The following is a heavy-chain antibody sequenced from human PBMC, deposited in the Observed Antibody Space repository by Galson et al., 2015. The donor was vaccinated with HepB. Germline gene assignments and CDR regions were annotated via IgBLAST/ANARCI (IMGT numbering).Heavy chain of an antibody. D-gene: IGHD3-16*01. CDR3: AKATEGFVGAFDF. J-gene: IGHJ4*02. Sequence: SLRLSCAASGFTFDDYAMHWVRQTPGKGLEWVSGISWNSGRIGYADSVKGRFTISRDNAKNSLYLQMNSLRGEDTALYFCAKATEGFVGAFDFWGQGSLVTVSS. CDR2: ISWNSGRI. CDR1: GFTFDDYA. V-gene: IGHV3-9*01.